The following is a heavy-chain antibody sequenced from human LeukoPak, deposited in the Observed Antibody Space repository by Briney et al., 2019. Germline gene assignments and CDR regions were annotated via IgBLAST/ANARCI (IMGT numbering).Heavy chain of an antibody. CDR3: ARDRSIDAFDI. CDR2: IKQDGSEK. Sequence: GGSLRLSCAASGFTFSSYWMSWVRQAPGKGLECVANIKQDGSEKYYVDSVKGRFTISRDNAKNSLYLQMNSLRAEDTAVYYCARDRSIDAFDIWAKGQWSPSLQ. CDR1: GFTFSSYW. V-gene: IGHV3-7*01. J-gene: IGHJ3*02.